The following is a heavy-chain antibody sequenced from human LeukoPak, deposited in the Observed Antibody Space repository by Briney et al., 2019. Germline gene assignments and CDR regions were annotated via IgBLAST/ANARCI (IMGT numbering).Heavy chain of an antibody. CDR3: ARDQESGIVVVPAAMPGGY. Sequence: GASVKVSCKASGHTFTSYGISWVRQAPGQGRDWMGWISAYNGNTNYAQKLQGRVTMTTDTSTSTAYMELRSLRSDDTAVYYCARDQESGIVVVPAAMPGGYWGQGTLVTVSS. J-gene: IGHJ4*02. CDR1: GHTFTSYG. V-gene: IGHV1-18*04. D-gene: IGHD2-2*01. CDR2: ISAYNGNT.